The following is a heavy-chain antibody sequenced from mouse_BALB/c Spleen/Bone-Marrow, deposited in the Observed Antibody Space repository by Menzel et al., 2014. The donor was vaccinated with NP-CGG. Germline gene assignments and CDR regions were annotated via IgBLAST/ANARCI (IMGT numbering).Heavy chain of an antibody. D-gene: IGHD2-10*02. V-gene: IGHV1-39*01. J-gene: IGHJ2*01. CDR2: IDPDYGGT. CDR1: GYSFTGYN. CDR3: ARYGNYGFGY. Sequence: VQLQQSGPELEKPGASVQISCKASGYSFTGYNMNWVKQSNGKSLEWIGNIDPDYGGTSYNQKFKGKATLTVDKSSSTAYMQLKSLTSEDSAGYYCARYGNYGFGYWGQGTTRTGAS.